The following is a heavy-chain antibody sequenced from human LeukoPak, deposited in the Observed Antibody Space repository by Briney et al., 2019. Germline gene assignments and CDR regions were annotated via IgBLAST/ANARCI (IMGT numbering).Heavy chain of an antibody. CDR1: VFTFSSYA. CDR3: AKDPKGVGATPSIDY. Sequence: TGGSLRLSCAASVFTFSSYAMSWVRQARGKGLEWVSAISGSGGSTYYAESVKGRFTISRDNSKNTLYLQMNSLRAEDTAVYYCAKDPKGVGATPSIDYRGQGTLVTVSS. J-gene: IGHJ4*02. D-gene: IGHD1-26*01. CDR2: ISGSGGST. V-gene: IGHV3-23*01.